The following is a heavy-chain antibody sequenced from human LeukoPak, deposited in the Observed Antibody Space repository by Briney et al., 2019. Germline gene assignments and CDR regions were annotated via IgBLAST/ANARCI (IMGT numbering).Heavy chain of an antibody. D-gene: IGHD3/OR15-3a*01. V-gene: IGHV3-53*01. Sequence: GGSLRLSCTASGFTIRSSDMTWVRQAPGKGLEWVSALYKAGNSDYADSVKGRFTTSRENSKNTMYLEMNSLRAEDTALYYCARVDWDILGRAFTIWGQETMVTVSS. J-gene: IGHJ3*02. CDR1: GFTIRSSD. CDR2: LYKAGNS. CDR3: ARVDWDILGRAFTI.